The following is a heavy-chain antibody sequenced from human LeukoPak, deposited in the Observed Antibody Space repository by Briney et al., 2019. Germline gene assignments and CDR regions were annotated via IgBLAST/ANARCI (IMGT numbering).Heavy chain of an antibody. Sequence: SSVKVSCKASGGTFSSYAISWVRQAPGQGLEWMGRIIPIFGTANYAQKFQGRVTITTDESTSTAYMELSSLSSEDTAVYYCARAPWAALLPIDPWGQGTLVTVSS. J-gene: IGHJ5*02. CDR1: GGTFSSYA. CDR3: ARAPWAALLPIDP. V-gene: IGHV1-69*05. D-gene: IGHD2-15*01. CDR2: IIPIFGTA.